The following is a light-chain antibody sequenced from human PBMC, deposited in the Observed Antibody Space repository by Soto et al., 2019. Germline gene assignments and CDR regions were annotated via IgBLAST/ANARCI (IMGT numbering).Light chain of an antibody. CDR1: SGHSSYA. Sequence: QLVLTQSPSASASLGASVKLTCTLSSGHSSYAIAWHQQQPEKGPRYLMKLNSDGSHSKGGGIPDRFSGSSSGAERYLTISSLQSEDEADYYCQTWDAGSVVFGGGTKVTVL. J-gene: IGLJ2*01. V-gene: IGLV4-69*01. CDR2: LNSDGSH. CDR3: QTWDAGSVV.